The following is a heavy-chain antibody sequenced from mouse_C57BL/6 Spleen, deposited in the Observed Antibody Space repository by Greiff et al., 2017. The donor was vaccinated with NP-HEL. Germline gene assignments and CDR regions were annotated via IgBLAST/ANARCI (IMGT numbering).Heavy chain of an antibody. CDR3: ARPTYYGSLYWYFDV. J-gene: IGHJ1*03. CDR2: IYPRDGSP. Sequence: QVQLQQSGPELVKPGASVKLSCKASGYTFTSYDINWVKQRPGQGLEWIGWIYPRDGSPKYNEKFKGKATLTVDTSSSTAYMELHSLTSEDSAVYFCARPTYYGSLYWYFDVWGTGTTVTVSS. CDR1: GYTFTSYD. V-gene: IGHV1-85*01. D-gene: IGHD1-1*01.